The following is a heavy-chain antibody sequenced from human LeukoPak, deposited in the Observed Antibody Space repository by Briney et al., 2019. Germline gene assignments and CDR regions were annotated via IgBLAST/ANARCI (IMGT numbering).Heavy chain of an antibody. CDR2: INHSGST. J-gene: IGHJ4*02. CDR3: ARGRRAVAGRRGTHFDY. Sequence: SETLSLTCAVYGGSFSGYYWSWIRQPPGKGLEWIGEINHSGSTNYNPSLKSRVTISVDTSKNQFSLKLSSVTAADTAVYYCARGRRAVAGRRGTHFDYWGQGTLVTVSS. D-gene: IGHD6-19*01. CDR1: GGSFSGYY. V-gene: IGHV4-34*01.